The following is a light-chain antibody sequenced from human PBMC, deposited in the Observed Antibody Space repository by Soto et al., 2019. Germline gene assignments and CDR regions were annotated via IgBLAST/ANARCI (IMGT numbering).Light chain of an antibody. CDR3: QQNPGYT. Sequence: EIVLTQSPGTLSLSPGERATLSCRASQSVSSSYLAWYQQKPGQAPRLLIYGASSRATGIPDRFSGSGSGTDFTLTISRREPEDFAVYYGQQNPGYTFGQGTKLEIK. CDR1: QSVSSSY. J-gene: IGKJ2*01. CDR2: GAS. V-gene: IGKV3-20*01.